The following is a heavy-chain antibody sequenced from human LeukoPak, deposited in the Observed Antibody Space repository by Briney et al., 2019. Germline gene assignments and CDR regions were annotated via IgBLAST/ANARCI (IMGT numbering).Heavy chain of an antibody. Sequence: GGSLRLSCAASGFTFSDYYMSWIRQAPGKGLEWVSYITSSTSYTNYADSVKGRFTISRDNVKNSLYLEMNSLRAEDTAVFYCARATGSYSFDSWGQGTLVTVSS. CDR1: GFTFSDYY. D-gene: IGHD3-10*01. CDR3: ARATGSYSFDS. CDR2: ITSSTSYT. V-gene: IGHV3-11*05. J-gene: IGHJ4*02.